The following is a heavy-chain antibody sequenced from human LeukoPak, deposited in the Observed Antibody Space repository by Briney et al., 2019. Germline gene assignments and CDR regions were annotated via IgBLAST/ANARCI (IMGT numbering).Heavy chain of an antibody. CDR3: ARDLAVAGTNYFDF. CDR1: GDSISSNEW. CDR2: VFHSGST. Sequence: SGTLSLTRSVSGDSISSNEWWSWVRQPPGQGLEWIGEVFHSGSTNFNPSLKSRVTISIDKSKNQFSLEVTSVTAADTAIYYCARDLAVAGTNYFDFWGQGVLVTVSS. D-gene: IGHD6-19*01. V-gene: IGHV4-4*02. J-gene: IGHJ4*02.